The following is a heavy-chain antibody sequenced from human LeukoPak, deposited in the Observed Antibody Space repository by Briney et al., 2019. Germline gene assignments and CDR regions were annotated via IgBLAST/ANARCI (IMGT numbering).Heavy chain of an antibody. V-gene: IGHV1-18*01. CDR2: ITAYNGDT. Sequence: GASVKVSCTASGYIFSNYGITWFRQAPGQGLECVGWITAYNGDTKYSQKFQDRVTMTTDTSTTTAYMELRRLRSDDTDVYYCARDNERRGIMDGSSCRYWGQGTLVTVS. J-gene: IGHJ4*02. CDR3: ARDNERRGIMDGSSCRY. D-gene: IGHD6-13*01. CDR1: GYIFSNYG.